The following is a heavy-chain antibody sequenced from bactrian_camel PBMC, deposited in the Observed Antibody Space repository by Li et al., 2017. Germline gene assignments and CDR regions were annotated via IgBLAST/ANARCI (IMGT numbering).Heavy chain of an antibody. J-gene: IGHJ6*01. Sequence: DVQLVESGGGLVQPGGSLRLSCAASGFTFSGFAMNWVRQVPGKGLEWVSGINKGDGNTYYADSVKGRFTVSRDNAKNTLYLQLNSLKTEDTAMYYCVGGPDGGAWYGTGPWGQGTQVTVS. V-gene: IGHV3S31*01. CDR2: INKGDGNT. CDR1: GFTFSGFA. CDR3: VGGPDGGAWYGTGP. D-gene: IGHD6*01.